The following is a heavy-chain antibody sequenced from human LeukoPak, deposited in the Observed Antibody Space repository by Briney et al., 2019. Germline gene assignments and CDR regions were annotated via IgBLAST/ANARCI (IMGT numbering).Heavy chain of an antibody. CDR1: GFSFSSYA. J-gene: IGHJ2*01. CDR2: ISRSGVST. D-gene: IGHD3-22*01. V-gene: IGHV3-23*01. Sequence: QSGGSLRLSCAGSGFSFSSYAMSWVRQAPGKGLQWVSAISRSGVSTYYADSVQGRFTISRDNSKNTLYLQMNSLRAEDTAVYYCARDGADYYDSSGPWYFDLWGRGTLVTVSS. CDR3: ARDGADYYDSSGPWYFDL.